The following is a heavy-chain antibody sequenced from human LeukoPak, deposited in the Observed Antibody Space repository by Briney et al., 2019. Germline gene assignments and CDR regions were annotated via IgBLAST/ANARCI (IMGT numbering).Heavy chain of an antibody. CDR2: FDPEDGET. CDR1: GYTLTELS. D-gene: IGHD3-3*01. CDR3: ATNGYRAIFGVVNNWFDP. Sequence: ASVKVSCKVSGYTLTELSMHWVRQAPGKGLEWMGGFDPEDGETIYAQKFQGRVTMTEDPSTDTAYMELSSLRSEDTAVYYCATNGYRAIFGVVNNWFDPWGQGTLVTVSS. V-gene: IGHV1-24*01. J-gene: IGHJ5*02.